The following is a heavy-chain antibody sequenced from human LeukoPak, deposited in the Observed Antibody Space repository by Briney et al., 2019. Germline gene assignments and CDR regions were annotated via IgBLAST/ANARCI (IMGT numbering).Heavy chain of an antibody. J-gene: IGHJ4*02. CDR2: INHEGTEK. D-gene: IGHD3-10*01. Sequence: GGSLRLSCAASGLSFSRAWMSWLRRAPGKGLEWVAYINHEGTEKDYLDSVRGRFTISRDNAQNSLFLHMNSLRAEDTAIYYCATGGHYYGNWGQGTLVTVSS. CDR3: ATGGHYYGN. CDR1: GLSFSRAW. V-gene: IGHV3-7*05.